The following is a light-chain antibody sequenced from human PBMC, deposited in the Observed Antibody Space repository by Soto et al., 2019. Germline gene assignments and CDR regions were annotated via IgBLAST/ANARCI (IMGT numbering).Light chain of an antibody. CDR1: SSDVGSFDS. CDR3: SSLTTSSTLV. Sequence: QSVLTQPASVSGSPGQPITISCTGTSSDVGSFDSVAWYQHNPGKAPKLMIYDVSNRPSGVSSSFSGSKSGNTASLSISGLQTEDEANYYCSSLTTSSTLVFGTGTKVTVL. V-gene: IGLV2-14*01. J-gene: IGLJ1*01. CDR2: DVS.